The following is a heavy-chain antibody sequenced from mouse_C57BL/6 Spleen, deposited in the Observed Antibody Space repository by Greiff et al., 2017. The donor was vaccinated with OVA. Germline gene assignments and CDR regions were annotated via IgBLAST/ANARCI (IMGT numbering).Heavy chain of an antibody. CDR2: ISSGSSTI. D-gene: IGHD1-1*01. V-gene: IGHV5-17*01. Sequence: EVQLVESGGGLVKPGGSLKLSCAASGFTFSDYGMHWVRQAPEKGLEWVAYISSGSSTIYYADTVQGRFTISRDNAKNTLFLQMTSLRSEDTAMYYCARSWIYYYGSRGAMDYWGQGTSVTVSS. CDR3: ARSWIYYYGSRGAMDY. CDR1: GFTFSDYG. J-gene: IGHJ4*01.